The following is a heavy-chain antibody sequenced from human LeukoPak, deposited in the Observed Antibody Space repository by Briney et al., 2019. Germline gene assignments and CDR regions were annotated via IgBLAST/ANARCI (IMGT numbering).Heavy chain of an antibody. J-gene: IGHJ6*02. CDR1: GYSFTNNW. CDR2: IFPGDSDI. CDR3: ARSPQGTYGMDV. Sequence: GESLKISCKGSGYSFTNNWIAWVRQMPGKGLEWMGVIFPGDSDIRYSPSFQGQVTISADKSISTAYLQWSSLKSSDTAMYYCARSPQGTYGMDVWGQGTTVTVSS. V-gene: IGHV5-51*01.